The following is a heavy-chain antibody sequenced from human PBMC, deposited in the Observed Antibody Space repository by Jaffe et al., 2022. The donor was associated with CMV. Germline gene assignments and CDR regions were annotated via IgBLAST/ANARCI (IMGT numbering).Heavy chain of an antibody. V-gene: IGHV3-30*18. CDR2: ISYDGSNK. CDR3: AKDLLFGFNKYGMDV. D-gene: IGHD3-10*01. Sequence: QVQLVESGGGVVQPGRSLRLSCAASGFTFSSYGMHWVRQAPGKGLEWVAVISYDGSNKYYADSVKGRFTISRDNSKNTLYLQMNSLRAEDTAVYYCAKDLLFGFNKYGMDVWGQGTTVTVSS. J-gene: IGHJ6*02. CDR1: GFTFSSYG.